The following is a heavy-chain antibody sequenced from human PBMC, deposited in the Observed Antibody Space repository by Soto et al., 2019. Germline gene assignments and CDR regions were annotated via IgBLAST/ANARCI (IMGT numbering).Heavy chain of an antibody. CDR2: ISWDGGST. J-gene: IGHJ4*02. V-gene: IGHV3-43*01. CDR3: AKAKSSSHHFDY. CDR1: GFTFDDYT. D-gene: IGHD6-13*01. Sequence: EVQLVESGGVVVQPGGSLRLSCAASGFTFDDYTMHWVRQAPGKGLEWVSLISWDGGSTYYADTVKGRFTISRDNSKTALYLQMNSLRTEDSALYYCAKAKSSSHHFDYWGQGTLVTVPS.